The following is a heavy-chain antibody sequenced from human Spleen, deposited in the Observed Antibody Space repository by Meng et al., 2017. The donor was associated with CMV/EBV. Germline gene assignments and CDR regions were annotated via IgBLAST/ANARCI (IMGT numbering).Heavy chain of an antibody. D-gene: IGHD2-21*01. Sequence: GESLKISCAASGITVSSYGIHWVRQAPGKGLEWVAFIRYDGSNKHYSDSVKGRFSVSRDNSRNMVYLQMNSLRHEDTAFYHCVKEGIRDEWPRDFDYWGQGLLVTVSS. V-gene: IGHV3-30*02. CDR2: IRYDGSNK. CDR1: GITVSSYG. J-gene: IGHJ4*02. CDR3: VKEGIRDEWPRDFDY.